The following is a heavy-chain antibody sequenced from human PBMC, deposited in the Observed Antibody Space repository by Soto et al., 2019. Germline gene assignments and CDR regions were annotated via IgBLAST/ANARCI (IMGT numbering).Heavy chain of an antibody. CDR2: IIPIFGTA. Sequence: SVKVSCKASGGTFSSYAISWLRQSPGQGLEWMGGIIPIFGTANYAQKFQGRVTITADKSTSTAYMELSSLRSEDTAVYYCARVGIAVAGDIGYYFDYWGQGTLVTVSS. J-gene: IGHJ4*02. CDR1: GGTFSSYA. CDR3: ARVGIAVAGDIGYYFDY. V-gene: IGHV1-69*06. D-gene: IGHD6-19*01.